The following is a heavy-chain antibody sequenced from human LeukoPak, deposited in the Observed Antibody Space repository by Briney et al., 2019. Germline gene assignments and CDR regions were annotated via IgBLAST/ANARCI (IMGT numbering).Heavy chain of an antibody. D-gene: IGHD3-22*01. CDR1: GFTFDDYA. J-gene: IGHJ4*02. CDR3: AKASGYYDSSGLLDC. CDR2: ISWNSGSI. Sequence: GGSLRLSCAASGFTFDDYAMHWVRQAPGKGLEWVSGISWNSGSIGYADSVKGRFTISRDNAKNSLYLQMNSLRAEDTALYYCAKASGYYDSSGLLDCWGQGTLVTVSS. V-gene: IGHV3-9*01.